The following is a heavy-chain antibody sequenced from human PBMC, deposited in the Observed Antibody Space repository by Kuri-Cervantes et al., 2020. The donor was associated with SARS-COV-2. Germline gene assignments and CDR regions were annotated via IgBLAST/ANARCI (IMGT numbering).Heavy chain of an antibody. D-gene: IGHD3-22*01. CDR2: INPSGDRT. V-gene: IGHV1-46*01. Sequence: ASVKVSCKASGYTFTTYYMHWVRQAPGQGLEWMGIINPSGDRTSYAQKFQGRVTMTRDTSTSTVYMELSSLRSEDTAVYYCAREREYYYDSINMEYYYYSMDVWGQGTTVTVSS. CDR1: GYTFTTYY. J-gene: IGHJ6*02. CDR3: AREREYYYDSINMEYYYYSMDV.